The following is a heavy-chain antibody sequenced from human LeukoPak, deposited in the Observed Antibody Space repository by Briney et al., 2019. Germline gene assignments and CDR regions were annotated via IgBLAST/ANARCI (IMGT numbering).Heavy chain of an antibody. V-gene: IGHV3-11*01. D-gene: IGHD1-26*01. J-gene: IGHJ2*01. CDR2: ISKSGDSI. CDR3: AKGMGPTTVRYFDL. CDR1: GFTFSDYY. Sequence: TGGSLRLSCAASGFTFSDYYMSWFRQAPGKGLEWVSYISKSGDSIYYADSVKGRFTISRDNAKNSLYLQMNSLRGEDTAVYYCAKGMGPTTVRYFDLWGRGTLVTVSS.